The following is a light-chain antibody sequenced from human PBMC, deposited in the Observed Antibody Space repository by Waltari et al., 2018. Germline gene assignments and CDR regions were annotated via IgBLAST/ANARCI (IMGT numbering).Light chain of an antibody. CDR3: QHYGSSLFT. CDR1: QTIN. Sequence: DIVLTPSPGTLSLSPGERATLSCRASQTINLAWSQLKHGQAPRLLIYGASTRATGIPDRFSGSGSGTDFTLTISRLEPEDFAVYYCQHYGSSLFTFGPGTKVDIK. CDR2: GAS. V-gene: IGKV3-20*01. J-gene: IGKJ3*01.